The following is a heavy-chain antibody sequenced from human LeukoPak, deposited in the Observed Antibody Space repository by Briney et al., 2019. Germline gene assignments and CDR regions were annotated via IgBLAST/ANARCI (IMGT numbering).Heavy chain of an antibody. V-gene: IGHV3-30*01. CDR3: ARDESSWWEPRRAFDI. CDR1: GFTFSSYA. Sequence: PGGSLRLSCAASGFTFSSYAMHWVRQAPGKGLEWVAVISYDGSNKYYADSVKGRFTISRDNSKNTLYLQMNSLRAEDTAVYYCARDESSWWEPRRAFDIWGQGTMVTVSS. D-gene: IGHD1-26*01. J-gene: IGHJ3*02. CDR2: ISYDGSNK.